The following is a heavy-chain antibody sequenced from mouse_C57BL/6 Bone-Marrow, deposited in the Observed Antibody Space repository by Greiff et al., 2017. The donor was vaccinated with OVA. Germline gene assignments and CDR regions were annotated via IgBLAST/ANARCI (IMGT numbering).Heavy chain of an antibody. D-gene: IGHD1-1*01. CDR2: IDPNSGGT. Sequence: QVQLQQPGAELVKPGASVKLSCKASGYTFTSYWMHWVKQRPGRGLEWIGRIDPNSGGTKYNEKFKSKATLTVDKPSSTAYMQLSSLTSEDSAVYYCARFTTVVATIRYFDVWGTGTTVTVSS. J-gene: IGHJ1*03. CDR3: ARFTTVVATIRYFDV. CDR1: GYTFTSYW. V-gene: IGHV1-72*01.